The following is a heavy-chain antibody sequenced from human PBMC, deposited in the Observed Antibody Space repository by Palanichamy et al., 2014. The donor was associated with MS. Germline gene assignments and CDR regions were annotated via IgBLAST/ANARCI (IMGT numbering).Heavy chain of an antibody. V-gene: IGHV3-48*01. J-gene: IGHJ4*02. CDR2: ISRNSDTI. CDR1: GFTFSSLD. Sequence: EVHLAESGGDLVQPGGSLRLSCAASGFTFSSLDMNWVRQAPGKGLEWVSYISRNSDTIYYADSVKGRFAVSRDNAKNLLFLQMNSLRAEDTAVYHCTTLGALGYWGQGTLVTVSS. CDR3: TTLGALGY. D-gene: IGHD3-10*01.